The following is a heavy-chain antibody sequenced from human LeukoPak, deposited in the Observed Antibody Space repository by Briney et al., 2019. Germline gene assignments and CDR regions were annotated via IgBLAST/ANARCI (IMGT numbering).Heavy chain of an antibody. D-gene: IGHD2-2*02. CDR2: ISSSGSTI. V-gene: IGHV3-11*04. CDR3: ASYAQLLYLDDAFDI. CDR1: GFTFSDYY. Sequence: PGGSLRLSCAASGFTFSDYYMSWIRQAPGKGLEWVSYISSSGSTIYYADSVKGRFTISRDNAKNSLYLQMNSLRAEDTAVYYCASYAQLLYLDDAFDIWGQGTMVTVSS. J-gene: IGHJ3*02.